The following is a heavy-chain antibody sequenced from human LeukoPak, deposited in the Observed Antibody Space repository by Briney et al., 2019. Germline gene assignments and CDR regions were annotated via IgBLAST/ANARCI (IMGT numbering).Heavy chain of an antibody. CDR3: ARRLYFDGRGDDAFDI. J-gene: IGHJ3*02. Sequence: ASVKVSCKASGYTFNNYGISWVRQVPGQGLEWMGWISPYNGNTKFAQNFQGRVTVTTETSTSTAYMELRSLRSDDTAVYYCARRLYFDGRGDDAFDIWGQGTMVTVSS. CDR1: GYTFNNYG. D-gene: IGHD2-8*01. V-gene: IGHV1-18*01. CDR2: ISPYNGNT.